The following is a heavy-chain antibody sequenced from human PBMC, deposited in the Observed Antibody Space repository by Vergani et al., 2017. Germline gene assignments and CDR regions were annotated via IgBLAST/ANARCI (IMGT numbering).Heavy chain of an antibody. V-gene: IGHV7-4-1*02. J-gene: IGHJ4*02. CDR1: GYSLVNYA. D-gene: IGHD3-10*01. CDR3: ARWGVRDMSFDF. Sequence: QVQLVQSGSDLRKPGASVTLSCKASGYSLVNYAIHWLRQAPGHGLEWMGWINTLTRSVTYAKGFTGRFVFSLDTSVSTAYLHISSLKPEDSAVYYCARWGVRDMSFDFWGPGALVTVSS. CDR2: INTLTRSV.